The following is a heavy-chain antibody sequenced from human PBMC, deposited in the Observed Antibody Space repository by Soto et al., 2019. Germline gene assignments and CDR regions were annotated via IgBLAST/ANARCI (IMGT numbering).Heavy chain of an antibody. V-gene: IGHV3-21*04. J-gene: IGHJ6*02. CDR1: GFTFSSYS. CDR2: ISGSGSCT. D-gene: IGHD4-17*01. CDR3: AKGGSSRSTGYYYGMDV. Sequence: PGGSLRLSCAASGFTFSSYSMNWVRQAPGKGLEWVSSISGSGSCTYYADSVKGRFTISRDNAKNTLYLQMDSLRAEDTAVYYCAKGGSSRSTGYYYGMDVWGQGTTVTVSS.